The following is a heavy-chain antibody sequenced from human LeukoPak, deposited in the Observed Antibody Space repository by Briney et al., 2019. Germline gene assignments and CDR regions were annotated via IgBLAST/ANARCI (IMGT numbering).Heavy chain of an antibody. V-gene: IGHV3-11*04. CDR3: ARLKYTSSWHYFFDD. CDR2: ISSSGSSI. CDR1: GFTHSDQY. Sequence: GGSLRLSCAASGFTHSDQYMRWIRQAPGKGLEWVSYISSSGSSIYYGDSEKGRFTISRDNAKNSLYLQMNSLRADDTAMYYCARLKYTSSWHYFFDDWGQGTLVTVSS. J-gene: IGHJ4*02. D-gene: IGHD6-13*01.